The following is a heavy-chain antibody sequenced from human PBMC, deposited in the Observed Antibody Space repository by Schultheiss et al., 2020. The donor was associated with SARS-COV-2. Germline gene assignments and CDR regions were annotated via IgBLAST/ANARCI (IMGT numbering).Heavy chain of an antibody. CDR2: INPNSGGT. CDR3: ARYDSSSVYYYYGMDV. J-gene: IGHJ6*02. CDR1: GYTFTSYA. V-gene: IGHV1-69*01. Sequence: KISCKASGYTFTSYAMNWVRQAPGQGLEWMGWINPNSGGTNYAQKFQGRVTITADESTSTAYMELSSLRSEDTAVYYCARYDSSSVYYYYGMDVWGQGTTVTVSS. D-gene: IGHD3-22*01.